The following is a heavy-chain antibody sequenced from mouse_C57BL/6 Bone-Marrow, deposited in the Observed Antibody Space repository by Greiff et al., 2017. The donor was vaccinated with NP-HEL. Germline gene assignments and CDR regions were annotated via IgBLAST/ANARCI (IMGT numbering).Heavy chain of an antibody. Sequence: EVKLMESGEGLVKPGGSLKLSCAASGFTFSSYAMSWVRQTPEKRLEWVAYISSGGDYIYYADTVKGRFTISRDNARNTLYLQMSSLKSEDTAMYYCTGYYGSSYYAMDYWGQGTSVTVSS. CDR1: GFTFSSYA. D-gene: IGHD1-1*01. CDR2: ISSGGDYI. J-gene: IGHJ4*01. V-gene: IGHV5-9-1*02. CDR3: TGYYGSSYYAMDY.